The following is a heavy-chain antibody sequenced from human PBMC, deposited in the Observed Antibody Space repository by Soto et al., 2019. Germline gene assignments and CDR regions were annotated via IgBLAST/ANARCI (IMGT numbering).Heavy chain of an antibody. V-gene: IGHV1-3*01. CDR1: GYTFTDYD. J-gene: IGHJ4*02. CDR3: TRQGKI. CDR2: INAGKSDT. Sequence: QVPLVQSGAELKEPGASVKVSCKASGYTFTDYDIHWVHQAPGQSLEWMGWINAGKSDTKYSQKFQGRVTITRDTSASTDYMELRSLTSEDTAVYYCTRQGKIWGQGTLITVS.